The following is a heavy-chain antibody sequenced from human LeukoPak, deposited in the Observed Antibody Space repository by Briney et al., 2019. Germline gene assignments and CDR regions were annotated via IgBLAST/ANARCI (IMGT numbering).Heavy chain of an antibody. V-gene: IGHV3-23*01. CDR1: GFTFNNYA. J-gene: IGHJ4*02. D-gene: IGHD3-22*01. CDR2: IGGSGGST. Sequence: GGSLRLSCAASGFTFNNYAMTWVRQAPGKGLEWVSVIGGSGGSTYYADSVKGRFTISRDNSKNTLYLQMNSLRAEDTAIYFCAKERSILVLTSFDYWGQGTLVTVSS. CDR3: AKERSILVLTSFDY.